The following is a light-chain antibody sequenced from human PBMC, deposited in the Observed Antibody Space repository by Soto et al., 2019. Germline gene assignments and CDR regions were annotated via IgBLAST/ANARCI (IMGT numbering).Light chain of an antibody. CDR3: QQYNSSPWT. CDR2: QAS. CDR1: QSISAW. J-gene: IGKJ1*01. Sequence: DIQMTQSHSILSASVGDRVAITCRASQSISAWVAWYQQKAGKAPKLLIYQASLLESGVPSRFSCSGSGTEFTLTISSLQPDDLATYYCQQYNSSPWTFGQGTKVEIK. V-gene: IGKV1-5*03.